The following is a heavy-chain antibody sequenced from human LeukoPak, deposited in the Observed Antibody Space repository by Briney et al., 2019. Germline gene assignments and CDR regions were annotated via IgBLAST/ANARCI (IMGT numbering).Heavy chain of an antibody. J-gene: IGHJ4*02. Sequence: SETLSLTCTVSGGSISSSSYYWGWIRQPPGTGLEWIGSIYYSESTYYNQSRRSRVTISVDTSKNHFSLKLSSVTAADTAVYYCARSSAYYDILTGYYQYWGQGTLVTVSS. CDR1: GGSISSSSYY. CDR2: IYYSEST. CDR3: ARSSAYYDILTGYYQY. V-gene: IGHV4-39*02. D-gene: IGHD3-9*01.